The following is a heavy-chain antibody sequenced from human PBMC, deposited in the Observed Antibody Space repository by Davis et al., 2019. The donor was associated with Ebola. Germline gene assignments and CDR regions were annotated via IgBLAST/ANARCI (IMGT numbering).Heavy chain of an antibody. V-gene: IGHV5-10-1*01. CDR3: ARLKDLTTFDF. Sequence: GESLKISCTGSGYTFTSYCISWVRQMPGKGLEWMGRIEPSDSYTNYSPSFQGHVTISADKFISTAYLQWSSLKASDTAMYYCARLKDLTTFDFWGQGTLVTVSS. CDR1: GYTFTSYC. CDR2: IEPSDSYT. D-gene: IGHD4-11*01. J-gene: IGHJ4*02.